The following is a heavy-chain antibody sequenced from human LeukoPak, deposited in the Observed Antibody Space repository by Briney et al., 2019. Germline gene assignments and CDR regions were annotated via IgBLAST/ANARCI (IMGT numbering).Heavy chain of an antibody. CDR3: AREGGEWELLRTFDY. Sequence: GGSLRLSCAASGFTFSSYSMNWVCQAPGKGLEWVSSISSSSSYIYYADSVKGRFTISRDNAKNSLYLQMNSLRAEDTAVYYCAREGGEWELLRTFDYWGQGTLVTVSS. V-gene: IGHV3-21*01. CDR2: ISSSSSYI. J-gene: IGHJ4*02. CDR1: GFTFSSYS. D-gene: IGHD1-26*01.